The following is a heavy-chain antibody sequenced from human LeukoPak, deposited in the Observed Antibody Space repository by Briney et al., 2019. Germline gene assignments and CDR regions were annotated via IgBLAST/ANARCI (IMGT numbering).Heavy chain of an antibody. D-gene: IGHD3-22*01. V-gene: IGHV1-2*02. Sequence: ASVTVSCKASGYTFTGYYMHWVRQAPGQGLEWMGWINPNSGGTNYAQKFQGRATMTSDTSISTAHMELSRLRSDDTAVYYCARAYYDSSGYPYFDYWGQGTLVTVSS. CDR3: ARAYYDSSGYPYFDY. J-gene: IGHJ4*02. CDR2: INPNSGGT. CDR1: GYTFTGYY.